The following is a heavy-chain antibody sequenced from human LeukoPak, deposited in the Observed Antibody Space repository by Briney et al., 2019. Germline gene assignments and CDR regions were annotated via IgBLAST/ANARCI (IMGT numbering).Heavy chain of an antibody. J-gene: IGHJ6*02. CDR2: IIPIFGTA. CDR3: ARGPYGLSYYYGMDV. V-gene: IGHV1-69*13. Sequence: GASVKVSCKASGGTFSSYAISGVRQAPGQGLEWMGGIIPIFGTANYAQKFQGRVTITADESTSTAYMELSSLRSEDTAVYYCARGPYGLSYYYGMDVWGQGTTVTVSS. D-gene: IGHD3-10*01. CDR1: GGTFSSYA.